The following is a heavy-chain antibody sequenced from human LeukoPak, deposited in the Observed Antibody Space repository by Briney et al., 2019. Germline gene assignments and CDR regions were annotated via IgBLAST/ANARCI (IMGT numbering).Heavy chain of an antibody. CDR1: GFTFSSYA. CDR3: ARDYLVHIVVVTAVGTYYYYYGMDV. D-gene: IGHD2-21*02. CDR2: ISYDGSNK. J-gene: IGHJ6*02. V-gene: IGHV3-30-3*01. Sequence: GGSLRLSCAASGFTFSSYAMHWVRQAPGKGLEWVAVISYDGSNKYYADSVKGRFTISRDNSKNTLYLQMNSLRAEDTAVYYCARDYLVHIVVVTAVGTYYYYYGMDVWGQGTTVTVSS.